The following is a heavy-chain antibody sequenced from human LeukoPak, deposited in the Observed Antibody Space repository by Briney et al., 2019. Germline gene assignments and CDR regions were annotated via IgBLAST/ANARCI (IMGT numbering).Heavy chain of an antibody. J-gene: IGHJ4*02. V-gene: IGHV1-2*02. Sequence: ASVKVSCKASGYTFTGYYMHRVRQAPGQGLEWMGWINPNSGGTNYAQKFQGRVTMTRDTSISTAYMELSRLRSDDTAVYYCARDLRYVYSGYVGYWGQGTLVTVSS. CDR2: INPNSGGT. CDR1: GYTFTGYY. CDR3: ARDLRYVYSGYVGY. D-gene: IGHD1-26*01.